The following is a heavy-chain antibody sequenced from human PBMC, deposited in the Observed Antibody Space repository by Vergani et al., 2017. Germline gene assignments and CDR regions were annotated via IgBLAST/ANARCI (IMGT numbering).Heavy chain of an antibody. V-gene: IGHV3-7*01. D-gene: IGHD2-2*01. Sequence: EVQLVESGGGLVQPGGSLRLSCAASGFTFSSYWMSWVRQAPGKGLEWVANIKQDGSEKYYVDSVKGRFTISRDNAKNSLYLQMNSLRAEDTAVYYCATPYSGLVVPAAMHYYGMDVWGQGTTVTVSS. CDR3: ATPYSGLVVPAAMHYYGMDV. CDR1: GFTFSSYW. J-gene: IGHJ6*02. CDR2: IKQDGSEK.